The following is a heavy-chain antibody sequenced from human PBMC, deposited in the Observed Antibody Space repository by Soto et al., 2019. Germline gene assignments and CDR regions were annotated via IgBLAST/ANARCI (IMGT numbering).Heavy chain of an antibody. Sequence: GASVKVSCKASGYTFTSYDINWVRQATGQGLEWMGWMNPNSGNTGYAQKFQGRVTMTRNTSISTAYMELSSLRSEDTAVYYCARGGLGYCSGGSCYYYHYYMDVWGKGTTVTVSS. CDR2: MNPNSGNT. D-gene: IGHD2-15*01. J-gene: IGHJ6*03. V-gene: IGHV1-8*01. CDR1: GYTFTSYD. CDR3: ARGGLGYCSGGSCYYYHYYMDV.